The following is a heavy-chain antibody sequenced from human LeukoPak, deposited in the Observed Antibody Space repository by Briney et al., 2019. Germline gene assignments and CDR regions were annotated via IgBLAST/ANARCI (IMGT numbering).Heavy chain of an antibody. CDR2: IKSNSAGGIT. J-gene: IGHJ5*02. Sequence: GGSLRLSCAASGLIFSNSWMNWVRQAPGKGLEWVGRIKSNSAGGITHYAEPVKGRFTISRDDSKNTLYLHMNSLKTEDTAVYYCAAEPNWFDPWGQGTLVTVSS. V-gene: IGHV3-15*01. CDR1: GLIFSNSW. CDR3: AAEPNWFDP.